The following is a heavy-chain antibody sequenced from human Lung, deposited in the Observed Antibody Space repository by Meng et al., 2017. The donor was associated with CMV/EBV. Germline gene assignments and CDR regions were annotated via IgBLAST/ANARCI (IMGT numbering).Heavy chain of an antibody. J-gene: IGHJ5*02. CDR1: GFIFNPYW. CDR2: INPDGRST. D-gene: IGHD3-10*01. V-gene: IGHV3-74*03. Sequence: LSCAASGFIFNPYWMHWVRQAPGKGLVWVSRINPDGRSTTYAESVKGRFTISRDNAKNTLYLQMNSLRDEDTAVYYCTADHGSGRYSWGQGTLVTVSS. CDR3: TADHGSGRYS.